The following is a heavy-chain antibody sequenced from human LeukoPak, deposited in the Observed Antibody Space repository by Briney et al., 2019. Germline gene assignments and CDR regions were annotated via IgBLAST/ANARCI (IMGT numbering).Heavy chain of an antibody. J-gene: IGHJ5*02. V-gene: IGHV2-70*11. D-gene: IGHD2-2*01. CDR2: IDWDDDK. CDR1: GFSLSTNGMC. Sequence: SGPTLVNPTQTLTLTCTFSGFSLSTNGMCVSWIRQPPGKALEWLARIDWDDDKYYSTSLKTRLTISKDTSINQVVLTMTNVDPVDTATYYCARTRCSSPNCYPWPWGQGILVTVSS. CDR3: ARTRCSSPNCYPWP.